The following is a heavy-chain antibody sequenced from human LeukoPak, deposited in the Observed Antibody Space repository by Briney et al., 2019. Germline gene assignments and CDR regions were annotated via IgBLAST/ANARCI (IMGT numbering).Heavy chain of an antibody. J-gene: IGHJ4*02. CDR2: INYSGTT. Sequence: SETLSLTCTVSGGSISGYYWHWIRQSPGMGLEWIGYINYSGTTDYNPSLKSRVTISVDPSKNQFSLNLRSATAADTAVYYCAREYSSFEYWGQGILVTVSS. V-gene: IGHV4-59*01. D-gene: IGHD5-18*01. CDR1: GGSISGYY. CDR3: AREYSSFEY.